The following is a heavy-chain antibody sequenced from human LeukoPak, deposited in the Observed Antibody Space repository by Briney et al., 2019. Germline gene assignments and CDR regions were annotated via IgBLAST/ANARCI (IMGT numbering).Heavy chain of an antibody. CDR3: AKVLPIYFSPSSWFDP. CDR2: ISRSGENT. Sequence: GGSLRLSCAASGFSFTNAWMSWGRQAPGKGLEWVSAISRSGENTYYADSVKGRFTISRDNSNNTLYLQMNSLRAEDTAVYYCAKVLPIYFSPSSWFDPWGKGTLVTVSS. V-gene: IGHV3-23*01. D-gene: IGHD3-3*01. J-gene: IGHJ5*02. CDR1: GFSFTNAW.